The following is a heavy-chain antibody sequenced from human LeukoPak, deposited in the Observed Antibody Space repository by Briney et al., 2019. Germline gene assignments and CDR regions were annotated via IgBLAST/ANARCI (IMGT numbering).Heavy chain of an antibody. Sequence: SETLSLTCTVSGGSISSYYWSWIRQPAGKGLEWIGRIYTSGSTNYNPSLKSRVTMSVDTSKNQFSLKLSSVTAADTAVYYCAREEDYYGSGIYYYMDVWGKGTTVTISS. J-gene: IGHJ6*03. CDR1: GGSISSYY. D-gene: IGHD3-10*01. CDR2: IYTSGST. CDR3: AREEDYYGSGIYYYMDV. V-gene: IGHV4-4*07.